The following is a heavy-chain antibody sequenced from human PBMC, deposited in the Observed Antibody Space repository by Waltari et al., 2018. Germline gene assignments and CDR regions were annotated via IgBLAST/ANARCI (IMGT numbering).Heavy chain of an antibody. CDR1: GGSFTGYY. D-gene: IGHD2-15*01. Sequence: QVQLPQWGAGLLKPSETLSLTCAVYGGSFTGYYWSWIRQPPGKGLEWIGEISHGGSTDYNPSLKSRVTISADTSKNQFSLKLNSVTAADTAVYYWARVQDYGGNPRPWGYWGQGTLVTVSS. J-gene: IGHJ4*02. CDR2: ISHGGST. V-gene: IGHV4-34*01. CDR3: ARVQDYGGNPRPWGY.